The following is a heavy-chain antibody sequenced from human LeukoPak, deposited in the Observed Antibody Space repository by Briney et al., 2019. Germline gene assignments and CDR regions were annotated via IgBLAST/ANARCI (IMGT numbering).Heavy chain of an antibody. CDR2: ISSSSSYI. CDR1: GFTFSSYS. D-gene: IGHD3-22*01. J-gene: IGHJ3*02. V-gene: IGHV3-21*01. CDR3: ARDKSRGGFTMIAHDAFDI. Sequence: GGSLRLSCAAPGFTFSSYSMNWVRQAPGKGLEWVSSISSSSSYIYYADSVKGRFTISRDNAKNSLYLQMNSLRAEDTAVYYCARDKSRGGFTMIAHDAFDIWGQGTMVTVSS.